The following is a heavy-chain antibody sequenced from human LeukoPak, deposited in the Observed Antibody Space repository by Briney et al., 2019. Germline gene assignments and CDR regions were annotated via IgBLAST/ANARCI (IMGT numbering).Heavy chain of an antibody. CDR1: GFTFTTYA. D-gene: IGHD3-9*01. Sequence: GGSLRLSCAASGFTFTTYAMGWVRQSPGKGLEWVSSISGGGGGTYYAEFVKGRFTISRDNSKNTLYLQMNSLRAEDTAVYYCAKFYDILTGYFDHWGRGTLVTVSS. V-gene: IGHV3-23*01. J-gene: IGHJ4*02. CDR2: ISGGGGGT. CDR3: AKFYDILTGYFDH.